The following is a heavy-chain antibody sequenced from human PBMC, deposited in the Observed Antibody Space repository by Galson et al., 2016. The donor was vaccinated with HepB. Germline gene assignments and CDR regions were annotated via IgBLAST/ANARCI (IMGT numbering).Heavy chain of an antibody. V-gene: IGHV3-21*01. CDR1: GFTFNSYT. D-gene: IGHD1-26*01. CDR2: ISISSSYI. Sequence: SLRLSCAASGFTFNSYTMNWVRQAPGKGLEWVSSISISSSYIYYADSVKGRLTISRDNAKNSLYLQMNSLRAEDTAVYYCARGSYWLLQHGDYFDYWGQGTLVTVSS. J-gene: IGHJ4*02. CDR3: ARGSYWLLQHGDYFDY.